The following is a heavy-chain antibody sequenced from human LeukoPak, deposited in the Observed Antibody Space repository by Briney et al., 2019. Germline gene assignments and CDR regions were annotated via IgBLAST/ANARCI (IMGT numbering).Heavy chain of an antibody. Sequence: SETLSLTYTVSGDSISSYFWCWIRQPPGKGLEWIGCLYYSGRTNYSPSLTSRVTLSADTSKNQFSLKLNSVTAADSAIYYCARDYSGYEFDYWGQGTLVTVSS. CDR1: GDSISSYF. D-gene: IGHD5-12*01. V-gene: IGHV4-59*01. J-gene: IGHJ4*02. CDR3: ARDYSGYEFDY. CDR2: LYYSGRT.